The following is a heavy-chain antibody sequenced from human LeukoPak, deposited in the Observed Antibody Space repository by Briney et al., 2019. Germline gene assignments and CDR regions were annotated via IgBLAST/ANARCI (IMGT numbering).Heavy chain of an antibody. CDR2: INHSGST. CDR3: ARVKAARLLYYYSYRYV. Sequence: SETLSLTCAVYGGSFSGYYWSWIRQPPGKGLEWIGEINHSGSTNYNPSLKSRVTISVDTSKNQFSLKLSSVTAADTAVYYCARVKAARLLYYYSYRYVGEKGTTAPVSS. D-gene: IGHD6-6*01. CDR1: GGSFSGYY. J-gene: IGHJ6*03. V-gene: IGHV4-34*01.